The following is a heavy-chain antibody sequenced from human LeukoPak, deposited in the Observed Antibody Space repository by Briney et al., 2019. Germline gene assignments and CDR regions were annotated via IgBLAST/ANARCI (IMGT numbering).Heavy chain of an antibody. CDR3: AREGRDGYKFDY. Sequence: SETLSLTCTVSGGSISSYYWSWIRQSPGKGLEWIGYICYSGSTNYSPSLKSRVTISVDSSKNQFSLKLSSVTAADTAVYYCAREGRDGYKFDYWGQGTLVTVSS. CDR2: ICYSGST. D-gene: IGHD5-24*01. CDR1: GGSISSYY. J-gene: IGHJ4*02. V-gene: IGHV4-59*01.